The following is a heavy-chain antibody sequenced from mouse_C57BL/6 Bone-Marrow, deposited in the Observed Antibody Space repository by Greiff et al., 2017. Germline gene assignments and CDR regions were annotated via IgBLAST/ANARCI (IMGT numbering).Heavy chain of an antibody. J-gene: IGHJ4*01. CDR2: IDPRSGNT. CDR3: AREGRYGYSIDY. CDR1: GYTFTSYD. V-gene: IGHV1-81*01. Sequence: VQLMESGAELVRPGASVKLSCKASGYTFTSYDIRWVKQRTGQGLEWIGEIDPRSGNTYYNAKFQGKATLTADTSSSTAYMELRSLTSEDSAVSFCAREGRYGYSIDYWGQGTTLTVSS. D-gene: IGHD2-12*01.